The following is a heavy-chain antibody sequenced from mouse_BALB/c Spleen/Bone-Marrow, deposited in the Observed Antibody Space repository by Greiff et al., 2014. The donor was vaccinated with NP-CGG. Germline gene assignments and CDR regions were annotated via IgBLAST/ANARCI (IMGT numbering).Heavy chain of an antibody. CDR1: GYALSSYW. D-gene: IGHD2-1*01. J-gene: IGHJ3*01. Sequence: QVQLQQSGAELVRPGSSVKISCKASGYALSSYWMNWVKQRPGQGLEWIGQIYPGDGDTYYNGKFKGKATLTADNYSSTAYMQLSSLTSEDSAVYFCARETYGNAWFAYWGQGTLVTVSA. CDR2: IYPGDGDT. CDR3: ARETYGNAWFAY. V-gene: IGHV1-80*01.